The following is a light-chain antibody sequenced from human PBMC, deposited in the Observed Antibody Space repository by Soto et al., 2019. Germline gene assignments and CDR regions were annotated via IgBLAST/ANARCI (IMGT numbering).Light chain of an antibody. CDR3: SSFAASHTWV. Sequence: QSALTQPPSASGSPGQSVTISCTGTSSDVGAYNYVSWYQQHAGKAPKLVIYEVTKRPSGVPDPFAGSKSANTASLTVSGRQAKDEADYYGSSFAASHTWVFGGGTKLTVL. V-gene: IGLV2-8*01. CDR2: EVT. CDR1: SSDVGAYNY. J-gene: IGLJ3*02.